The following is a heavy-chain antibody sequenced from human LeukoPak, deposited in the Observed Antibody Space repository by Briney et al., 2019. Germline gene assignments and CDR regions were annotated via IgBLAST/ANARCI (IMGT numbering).Heavy chain of an antibody. CDR1: GFSFSSYG. Sequence: GRSLRLSCAASGFSFSSYGMHWVRQAPGKGLEWVVVIWYDGSNKYYADSVKGRFTISRDNSKNTLYLQMNSLRAEDTAVYYCARDRAHFIAAAGTFDYWGQGTLVTVSS. CDR2: IWYDGSNK. V-gene: IGHV3-33*01. J-gene: IGHJ4*02. D-gene: IGHD6-13*01. CDR3: ARDRAHFIAAAGTFDY.